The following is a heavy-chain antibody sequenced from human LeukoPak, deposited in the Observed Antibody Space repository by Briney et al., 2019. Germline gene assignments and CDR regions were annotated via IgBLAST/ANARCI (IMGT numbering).Heavy chain of an antibody. CDR1: GFTFSSYG. Sequence: GGSLRLSCAASGFTFSSYGMSWVRQAPGKGLEWVSGINWNGGSTGYADSVKGRFTISRDNAKNSLYLQMNSLRAEDTALYYCARGGFYCSGGSCYSYYYYYMDVWGKGTTVTVSS. J-gene: IGHJ6*03. CDR3: ARGGFYCSGGSCYSYYYYYMDV. CDR2: INWNGGST. D-gene: IGHD2-15*01. V-gene: IGHV3-20*04.